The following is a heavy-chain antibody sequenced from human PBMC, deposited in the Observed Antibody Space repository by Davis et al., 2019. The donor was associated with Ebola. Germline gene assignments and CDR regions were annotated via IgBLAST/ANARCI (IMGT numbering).Heavy chain of an antibody. V-gene: IGHV1-69*13. D-gene: IGHD6-19*01. CDR3: ARVSGYSSGWYLSFYGMDV. J-gene: IGHJ6*02. CDR1: GGTFSSYA. Sequence: AASVKVSCKASGGTFSSYAISWVRQAPGQGLEWMGGIIPIFGTANYAQKFQGRVTITADESTSTAYMELSSLRSEDTAVYYCARVSGYSSGWYLSFYGMDVWGQGTTVTVSS. CDR2: IIPIFGTA.